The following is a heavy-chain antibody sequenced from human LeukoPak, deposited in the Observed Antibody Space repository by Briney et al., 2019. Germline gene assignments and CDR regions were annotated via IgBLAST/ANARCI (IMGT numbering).Heavy chain of an antibody. J-gene: IGHJ4*02. CDR2: ISGSGGST. CDR1: GFTFSSYA. CDR3: AKGGRYSSSPQFDY. V-gene: IGHV3-23*01. D-gene: IGHD6-6*01. Sequence: PGGSLRLSCAASGFTFSSYAMSWVRQAPGKGLEWVSAISGSGGSTYYADSVKGRFTISRDNSKNMLYLQMNSLRAEDTAVCYCAKGGRYSSSPQFDYWGQGTLVTVSS.